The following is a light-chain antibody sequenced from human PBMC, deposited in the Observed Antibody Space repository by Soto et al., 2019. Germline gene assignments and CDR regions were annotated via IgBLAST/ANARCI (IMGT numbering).Light chain of an antibody. CDR2: GNN. CDR1: SSNIGANYN. V-gene: IGLV1-40*01. J-gene: IGLJ3*02. CDR3: QSYDSSLSAWV. Sequence: QPVLTQPPSVSGAPGQRVSISCTGSSSNIGANYNVHWYQQLPGTAPKLLIYGNNNRPSGVPDRFSGSQSGTSASLAITGLQAEDEADYYCQSYDSSLSAWVFGGGTKLTVL.